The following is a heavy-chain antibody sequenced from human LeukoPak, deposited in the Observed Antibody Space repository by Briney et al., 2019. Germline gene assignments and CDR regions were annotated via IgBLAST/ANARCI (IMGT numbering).Heavy chain of an antibody. V-gene: IGHV4-59*08. D-gene: IGHD6-19*01. J-gene: IGHJ4*02. Sequence: SETLSLTCTVSGGSISSYYWSWIRQPPGKGLEWIGYIYYSGSTNSNPSLKSRVTISVDTSKNQFSLKLSSVTAADTAVYYCARQTAVAGTLFLAYHAAYFDYWGQGTLVTVSS. CDR3: ARQTAVAGTLFLAYHAAYFDY. CDR2: IYYSGST. CDR1: GGSISSYY.